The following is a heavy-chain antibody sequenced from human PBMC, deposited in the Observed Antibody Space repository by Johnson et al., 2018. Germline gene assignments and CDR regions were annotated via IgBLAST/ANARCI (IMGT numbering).Heavy chain of an antibody. CDR2: MNPDSGNT. J-gene: IGHJ6*03. Sequence: QVQLVQSGAEVKKPGASVKVSCKASGYTFTYYDINWVRQATGQGLEWMGWMNPDSGNTGYAQKFQGRVTMTRNTSISTAYMGLSSLRSEDTAVYYCASVLASSFWPAMAPRDYYYYMDVWGKGTTVTVSS. D-gene: IGHD5-18*01. CDR3: ASVLASSFWPAMAPRDYYYYMDV. CDR1: GYTFTYYD. V-gene: IGHV1-8*01.